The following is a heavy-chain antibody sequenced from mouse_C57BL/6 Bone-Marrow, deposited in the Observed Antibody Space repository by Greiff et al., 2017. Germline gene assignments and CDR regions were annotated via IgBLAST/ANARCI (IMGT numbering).Heavy chain of an antibody. Sequence: VKVVESGAELVRPGASVTLSCKASGYTFTDYEMHWVKQTPVHGLEWIGAIDPETGGTAYNQKFKGKAILTADKSSSTAYMELRSLTSEDSAVYYCTREYYDGYWGQGTTLTVSS. CDR1: GYTFTDYE. CDR2: IDPETGGT. CDR3: TREYYDGY. J-gene: IGHJ2*01. D-gene: IGHD2-3*01. V-gene: IGHV1-15*01.